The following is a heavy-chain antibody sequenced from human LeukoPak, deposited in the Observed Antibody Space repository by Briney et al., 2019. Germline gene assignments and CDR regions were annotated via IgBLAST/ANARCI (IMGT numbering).Heavy chain of an antibody. CDR3: ARDRGRAPFDP. CDR2: ISAHNGDT. Sequence: GASVKVSCKASGYTFTSYGISWVRQAPGQGLEWMGWISAHNGDTHYAQNLQGRVTMTTDTSTSKAYMELRSLRSDDTAVYYCARDRGRAPFDPWGQGTLVTVSS. V-gene: IGHV1-18*01. CDR1: GYTFTSYG. D-gene: IGHD3-10*01. J-gene: IGHJ5*02.